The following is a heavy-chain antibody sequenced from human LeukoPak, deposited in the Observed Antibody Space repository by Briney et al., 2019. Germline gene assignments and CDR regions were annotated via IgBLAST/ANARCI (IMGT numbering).Heavy chain of an antibody. Sequence: PSGTLSLTCAVSGGSISSSNWWSWVRPPPGKGLEWIGEIYHSGSTNYNPSLKSRVTISVDKSKNQFSLKLSSVTAADTAVYYCARDERGLGSYFDYWGQGTLVTVSS. CDR3: ARDERGLGSYFDY. V-gene: IGHV4-4*02. J-gene: IGHJ4*02. CDR1: GGSISSSNW. D-gene: IGHD1-26*01. CDR2: IYHSGST.